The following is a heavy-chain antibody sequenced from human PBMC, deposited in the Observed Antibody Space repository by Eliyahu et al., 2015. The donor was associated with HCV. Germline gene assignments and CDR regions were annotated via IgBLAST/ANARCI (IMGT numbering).Heavy chain of an antibody. V-gene: IGHV4-59*01. CDR1: GASISSYY. D-gene: IGHD2-2*01. Sequence: QVQLQESGPGLVKPSETLSLTCTVSGASISSYYWTWIRQPPGKGLEWIGYIYNSGSTNYNPSLKSRVTISVDTSKNQFSLKLSSVTAADTAVYYCARAGDGTNCYYSCYYGMDVWGQGTTVTVSS. CDR2: IYNSGST. CDR3: ARAGDGTNCYYSCYYGMDV. J-gene: IGHJ6*02.